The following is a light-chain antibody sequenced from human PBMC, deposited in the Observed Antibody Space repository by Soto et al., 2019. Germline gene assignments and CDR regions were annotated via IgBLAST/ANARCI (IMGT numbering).Light chain of an antibody. V-gene: IGLV2-14*01. CDR2: EVS. CDR1: SSDVGGYKY. CDR3: SSYTTSSTHWV. Sequence: QSALTQPASVSGSPGQSITISCTGTSSDVGGYKYVSWYQQHPGKAPKLMIYEVSNRPSGVSNRFSGSKSGNTASLTISGLLAEEDADYYCSSYTTSSTHWVFGGGTKLTVL. J-gene: IGLJ3*02.